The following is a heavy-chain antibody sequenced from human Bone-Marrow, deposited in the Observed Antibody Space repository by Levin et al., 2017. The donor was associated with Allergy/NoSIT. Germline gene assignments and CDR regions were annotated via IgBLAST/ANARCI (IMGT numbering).Heavy chain of an antibody. CDR1: GFSFDDYA. V-gene: IGHV3-9*01. CDR3: SRGCLQVPSSTEVSYYGMDV. CDR2: MSWNTDII. Sequence: GGSLRLSCAASGFSFDDYAMHWVRQAPGKGLEWVSGMSWNTDIIAYADSVKGRFTISRDNAKSSLYLQMNNLGPEDTAVYYCSRGCLQVPSSTEVSYYGMDVWGHGTTVTVSS. D-gene: IGHD4-23*01. J-gene: IGHJ6*02.